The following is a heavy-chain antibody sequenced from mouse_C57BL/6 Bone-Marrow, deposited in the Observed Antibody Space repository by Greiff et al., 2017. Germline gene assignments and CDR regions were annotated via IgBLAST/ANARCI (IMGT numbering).Heavy chain of an antibody. Sequence: QVQLKESGPELVKPGASVKISCKASGYAFSSSWMNWVKQRPGKGLEWIGRIYPGDGDTNYNGKFKGKATLNADKSSSTAYMQLSILTSEDSAVYFCARSTTTVVARGYFDYWGQGTTLTVSS. CDR3: ARSTTTVVARGYFDY. V-gene: IGHV1-82*01. J-gene: IGHJ2*01. CDR1: GYAFSSSW. CDR2: IYPGDGDT. D-gene: IGHD1-1*01.